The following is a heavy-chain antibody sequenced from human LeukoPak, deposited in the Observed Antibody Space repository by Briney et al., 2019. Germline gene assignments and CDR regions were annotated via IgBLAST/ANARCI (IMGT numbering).Heavy chain of an antibody. D-gene: IGHD3-10*01. CDR1: GYTFTSYG. Sequence: ASVKVSCKASGYTFTSYGISWVRQAPGQGLEWMGWISAFNGNTKYPQRLQGRVTMTTDASTSTAYMDLRGLRSDDTAVYYCARDDGTGPYRFDSWGQGTLVTVSS. V-gene: IGHV1-18*01. CDR2: ISAFNGNT. CDR3: ARDDGTGPYRFDS. J-gene: IGHJ4*02.